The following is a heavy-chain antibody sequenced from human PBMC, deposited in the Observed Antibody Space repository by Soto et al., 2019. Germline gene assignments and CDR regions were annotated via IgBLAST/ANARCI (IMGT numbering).Heavy chain of an antibody. CDR2: INPSGGST. J-gene: IGHJ5*02. D-gene: IGHD2-15*01. Sequence: ASVKVSCKASGYTFTSYYMHWVRQAPGQGLEWMGIINPSGGSTSYAQKFQGRVTMTRDTSTSTVYMGLSSLRSEDTAVYYCARDARVVAATRWNWFDPWGQGTLVTVSS. CDR3: ARDARVVAATRWNWFDP. CDR1: GYTFTSYY. V-gene: IGHV1-46*01.